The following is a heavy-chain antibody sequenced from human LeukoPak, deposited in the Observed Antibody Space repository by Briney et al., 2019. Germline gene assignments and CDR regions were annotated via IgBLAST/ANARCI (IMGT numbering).Heavy chain of an antibody. CDR1: GGSFSGYY. J-gene: IGHJ4*02. CDR2: INHSGST. CDR3: ARHIKGKYYYDSSGYYKYYFDY. V-gene: IGHV4-34*01. D-gene: IGHD3-22*01. Sequence: SETLSLTCAVYGGSFSGYYWSWIRQPPGKGLEWIGEINHSGSTNYNPSLKSRVTISVDTSKNQFSLKLSSVTAADTAVYYCARHIKGKYYYDSSGYYKYYFDYWGQGTLVTVSS.